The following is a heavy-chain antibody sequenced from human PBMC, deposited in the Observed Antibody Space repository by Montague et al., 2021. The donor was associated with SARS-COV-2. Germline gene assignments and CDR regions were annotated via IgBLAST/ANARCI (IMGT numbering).Heavy chain of an antibody. CDR3: ARDYGDYSYYYGLDV. Sequence: TPSLTCTVSGGSIRSGSYYWSRIRQPAGKGLEWIGRIYSSGSTNYNPSLKSRVTMSVDTSKNQFSLKVSSVTAADTAVYYCARDYGDYSYYYGLDVWGQGTTITVSS. D-gene: IGHD4-17*01. CDR1: GGSIRSGSYY. CDR2: IYSSGST. V-gene: IGHV4-61*02. J-gene: IGHJ6*02.